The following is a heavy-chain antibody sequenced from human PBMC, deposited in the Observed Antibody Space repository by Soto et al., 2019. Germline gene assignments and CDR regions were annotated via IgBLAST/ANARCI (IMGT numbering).Heavy chain of an antibody. D-gene: IGHD3-16*01. CDR3: VGGGLSYFDH. J-gene: IGHJ4*02. CDR2: ITGGGAT. V-gene: IGHV3-48*03. Sequence: SLRLSCLASVFPCNNFEMNWIRQAPGKGLEWISYITGGGATYYADSVKGRFTISRDNAKNSLFLQMNSVGVGDTAVYYCVGGGLSYFDHWGRGTLVTVSS. CDR1: VFPCNNFE.